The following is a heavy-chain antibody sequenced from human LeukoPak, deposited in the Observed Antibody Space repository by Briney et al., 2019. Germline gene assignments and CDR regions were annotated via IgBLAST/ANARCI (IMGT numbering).Heavy chain of an antibody. D-gene: IGHD3-22*01. J-gene: IGHJ4*02. CDR2: IYYSGST. V-gene: IGHV4-39*01. Sequence: PSETLSLTCTVSGGSISSSSYHWGWIRQPPGKGLEWIGSIYYSGSTYYNPSLKSRVTISVDTSKNQFSLKLSSVTAADTAVYYCARADSSGYYYATPPFDYWGQGTLVTVSS. CDR3: ARADSSGYYYATPPFDY. CDR1: GGSISSSSYH.